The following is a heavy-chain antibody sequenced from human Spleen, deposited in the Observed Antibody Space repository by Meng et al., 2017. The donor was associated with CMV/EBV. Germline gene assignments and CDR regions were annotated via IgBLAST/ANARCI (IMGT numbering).Heavy chain of an antibody. CDR1: YA. V-gene: IGHV1-69*05. Sequence: YAITWVRQAPGQGLEWMGGIIPVFGSANYAQKFQGRLTITTDESTSTAYMELSSLRSEGTAVYYCAREASEAYYGSGTSYNINYFDPWGQGTLVTVSS. CDR3: AREASEAYYGSGTSYNINYFDP. CDR2: IIPVFGSA. D-gene: IGHD3-10*01. J-gene: IGHJ5*02.